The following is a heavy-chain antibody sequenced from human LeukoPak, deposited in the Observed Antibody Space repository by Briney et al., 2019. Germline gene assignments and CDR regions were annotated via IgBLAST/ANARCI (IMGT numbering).Heavy chain of an antibody. J-gene: IGHJ4*02. CDR1: GGSISSSSYY. Sequence: NPSETLSLTCTVSGGSISSSSYYWGWIRQPPGKGLEWIGSIYYSGSTYYNPSLQSRVTISVDTSKNQFSLKLSSVTAADTAVYYCARVLRGGLEYFDYWGQGSLVTVSS. CDR2: IYYSGST. V-gene: IGHV4-39*07. CDR3: ARVLRGGLEYFDY.